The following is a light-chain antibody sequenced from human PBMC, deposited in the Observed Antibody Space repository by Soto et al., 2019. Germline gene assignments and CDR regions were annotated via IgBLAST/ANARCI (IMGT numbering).Light chain of an antibody. CDR3: CSYAGSYTFEGV. Sequence: NFMLTQPHSVSESPGKTVTISCTRSSGSIASNYVQWYQQRPGSAPTPVIYEDSQRPSGVPDRFSGSKSGNTASLTISGLQAEDEADYYCCSYAGSYTFEGVFGGGSKLTVL. V-gene: IGLV6-57*04. CDR2: EDS. CDR1: SGSIASNY. J-gene: IGLJ3*02.